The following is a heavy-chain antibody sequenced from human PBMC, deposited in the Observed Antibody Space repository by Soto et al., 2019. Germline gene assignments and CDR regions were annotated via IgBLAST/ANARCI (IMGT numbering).Heavy chain of an antibody. CDR3: ARDAGRYDSSGYLSS. CDR2: INPSDGGT. CDR1: GYTFTSYY. Sequence: ASVKVSCKASGYTFTSYYIHWARQAPGQGLEWMGIINPSDGGTTYAQKVQGRVTMTRDTSTSTVYMELSSLRSEDTAVYYCARDAGRYDSSGYLSSWGQGTLVTVSS. V-gene: IGHV1-46*03. J-gene: IGHJ4*02. D-gene: IGHD3-22*01.